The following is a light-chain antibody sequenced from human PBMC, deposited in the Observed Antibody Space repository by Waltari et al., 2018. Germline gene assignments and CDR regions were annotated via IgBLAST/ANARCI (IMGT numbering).Light chain of an antibody. CDR1: KLGNKY. V-gene: IGLV3-1*01. CDR2: HDD. Sequence: SYELTQPASVSVFPGQTARITCSGDKLGNKYACWYQQKPGQSPVMVMYHDDKRPSGIPDRFSGTNSGNTAILTISGTQAMDEADYYCQAWDSSTDYVFGPGTKVTVL. J-gene: IGLJ1*01. CDR3: QAWDSSTDYV.